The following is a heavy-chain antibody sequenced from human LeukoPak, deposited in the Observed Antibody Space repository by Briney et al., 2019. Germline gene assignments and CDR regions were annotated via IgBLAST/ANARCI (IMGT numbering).Heavy chain of an antibody. V-gene: IGHV3-23*01. Sequence: GGSLRLSCAASRFPFSDFYMSWIRQAPGKGLEWVSSISRGGDYTFYADSVKGRFTTSRDESKNTLYLQMNSLRAEDTAIYYCATKTSDFDCWGQGILVTVSS. D-gene: IGHD1-26*01. CDR1: RFPFSDFY. CDR3: ATKTSDFDC. J-gene: IGHJ4*02. CDR2: ISRGGDYT.